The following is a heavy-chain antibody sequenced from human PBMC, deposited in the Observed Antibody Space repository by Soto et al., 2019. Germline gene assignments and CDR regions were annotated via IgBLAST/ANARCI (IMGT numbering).Heavy chain of an antibody. CDR2: ISNSFSDGNT. Sequence: AGSLRLSCAASGFTFSNYAMDWVRQAPGKGLEWVSAISNSFSDGNTHYADSVKGRFTISRDNDKSTVFLEMNSLRAEDTAVYYCAKVFSPEGGNYFDHWGQGTLVTVS. CDR1: GFTFSNYA. V-gene: IGHV3-23*01. J-gene: IGHJ4*02. CDR3: AKVFSPEGGNYFDH.